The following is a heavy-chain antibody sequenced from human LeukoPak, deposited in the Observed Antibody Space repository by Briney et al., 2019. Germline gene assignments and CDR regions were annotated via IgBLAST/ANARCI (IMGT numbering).Heavy chain of an antibody. V-gene: IGHV3-23*01. Sequence: QPGGSLRLSCAASEFTFSSYAMSWVRQAPGKGLEWVSAISDSGGSTYYADSVKGRFTVSRDNSKNTMYLQMNSLRAEDTAVYYCAKGRRACSSSSCYYRFDYWGQGTLVTVSS. D-gene: IGHD2-2*01. CDR3: AKGRRACSSSSCYYRFDY. CDR1: EFTFSSYA. J-gene: IGHJ4*02. CDR2: ISDSGGST.